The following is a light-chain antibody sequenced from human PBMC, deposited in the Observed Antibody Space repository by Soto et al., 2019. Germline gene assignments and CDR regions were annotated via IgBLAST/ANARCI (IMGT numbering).Light chain of an antibody. CDR3: QQRDSWPLT. Sequence: ESVLTQSPATLSLSPGEGATLSCRASESVGSDLAWYQQKPGQPPRLLIYDVSGRATGVPARFSGSGSGTDFTLTISRLENEDFAVYYYQQRDSWPLTFGGGTKVEIK. CDR1: ESVGSD. CDR2: DVS. V-gene: IGKV3-11*01. J-gene: IGKJ4*01.